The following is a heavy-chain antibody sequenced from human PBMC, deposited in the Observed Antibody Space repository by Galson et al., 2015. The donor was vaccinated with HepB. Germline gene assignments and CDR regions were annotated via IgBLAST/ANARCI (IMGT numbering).Heavy chain of an antibody. CDR1: GGSISSGGYY. D-gene: IGHD6-6*01. V-gene: IGHV4-31*03. CDR3: ATLAARPPYYFDY. J-gene: IGHJ4*02. CDR2: IYYSGST. Sequence: LSLTCTVSGGSISSGGYYWSWIRQHPGKGLEWIGYIYYSGSTYYNPSLKSRVTISVDTSKNQFSLKLSSVTAADTAVYYCATLAARPPYYFDYWGQGTLVTVSS.